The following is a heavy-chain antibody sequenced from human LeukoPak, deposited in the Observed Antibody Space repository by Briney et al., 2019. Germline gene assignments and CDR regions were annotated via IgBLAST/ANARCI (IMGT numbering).Heavy chain of an antibody. D-gene: IGHD3-22*01. V-gene: IGHV3-7*01. J-gene: IGHJ4*02. CDR3: AREWYYYDSSGYQTLFDY. CDR1: GFTFSSYW. Sequence: GGSLRLSCAASGFTFSSYWMSWVRQAPGKGLEWVANIKQGGSEKYYVDSVKGRFTISRDNAKNSLYLQMNSLRAEDTAVYYCAREWYYYDSSGYQTLFDYWGQGTLVTVSS. CDR2: IKQGGSEK.